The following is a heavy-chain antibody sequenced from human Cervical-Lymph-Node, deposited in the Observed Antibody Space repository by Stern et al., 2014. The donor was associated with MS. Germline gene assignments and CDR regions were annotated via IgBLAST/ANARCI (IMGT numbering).Heavy chain of an antibody. CDR1: GYTFTNYA. Sequence: QVQLVQSGSELKKPGASVKVSCKASGYTFTNYAINWVRQAPGQGLEWMGWINTNTGNKTYAQGFTGRFVFSLDTSANTAYLHFSSLKAEDTAVYYCARRTGGDYDLFDYWGQGTLVTVSS. J-gene: IGHJ4*02. V-gene: IGHV7-4-1*02. CDR2: INTNTGNK. CDR3: ARRTGGDYDLFDY. D-gene: IGHD4-17*01.